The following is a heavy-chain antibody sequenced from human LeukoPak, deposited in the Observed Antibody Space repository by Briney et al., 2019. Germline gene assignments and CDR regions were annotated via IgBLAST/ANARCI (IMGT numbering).Heavy chain of an antibody. CDR3: ARDQGGFWSGSAGF. CDR2: ISPYNGNT. CDR1: GYPFISTG. Sequence: ASVKVSCKASGYPFISTGINWLRQAPGHGLEWMGWISPYNGNTNFAQQFQNRLTLTTDTSSRSSFMELRSLRYEDTATYYCARDQGGFWSGSAGFWGQGTLVTVSS. V-gene: IGHV1-18*01. J-gene: IGHJ4*02. D-gene: IGHD3-3*01.